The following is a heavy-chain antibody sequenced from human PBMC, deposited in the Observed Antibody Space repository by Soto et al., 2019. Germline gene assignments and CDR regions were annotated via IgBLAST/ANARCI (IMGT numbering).Heavy chain of an antibody. V-gene: IGHV4-39*01. CDR3: AEGGVLYYGMDV. CDR2: IYYSGST. D-gene: IGHD1-1*01. Sequence: PSETLSLTCTVSGRSISSSSYYWAWIRQPPGKGLECIGSIYYSGSTYYNPSLTSRVTISVDTSKNQLSLKLRAVTAADTAVYYCAEGGVLYYGMDVWGQGTTVTVSS. J-gene: IGHJ6*02. CDR1: GRSISSSSYY.